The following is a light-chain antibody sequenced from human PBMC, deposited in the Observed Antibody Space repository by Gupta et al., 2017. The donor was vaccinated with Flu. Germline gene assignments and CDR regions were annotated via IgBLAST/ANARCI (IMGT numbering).Light chain of an antibody. Sequence: SPAHMSVSKGESATRSCRDSQSVSSCLEWYQQKPAQAPRLIIYGASHSAIGTTGWFSGSGYVKDFTLTSSRRQYEDFAVYYGQQDNTLLSFGQGTKVEIK. J-gene: IGKJ1*01. CDR3: QQDNTLLS. CDR1: QSVSSC. V-gene: IGKV3-15*01. CDR2: GAS.